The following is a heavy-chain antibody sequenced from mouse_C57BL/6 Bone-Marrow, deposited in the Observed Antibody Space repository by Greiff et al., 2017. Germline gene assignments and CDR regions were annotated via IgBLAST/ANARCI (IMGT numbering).Heavy chain of an antibody. CDR3: ARAEYFDY. J-gene: IGHJ2*01. V-gene: IGHV5-16*01. CDR2: INYDGSST. Sequence: EVNVVESEGGLVQPGSSMKLSCTASGFTFSDYYMAWVRQVPEKGLEWVANINYDGSSTYYLDSLKSRFIISRDNAKNILYLQMSSLKSEDTATYYFARAEYFDYWGQGTTLTVSS. CDR1: GFTFSDYY.